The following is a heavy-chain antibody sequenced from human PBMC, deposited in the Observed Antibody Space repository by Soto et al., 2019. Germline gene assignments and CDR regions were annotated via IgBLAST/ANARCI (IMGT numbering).Heavy chain of an antibody. Sequence: PGGSLRLSCAASGFTFDDYAMHWVRQAPGKGLEWVSGISWNNGSIGYADSVKGRFTISRDNAKNSLYLQMNSLRAEDTALYYCAKDKETSSPGAFDIWGQGTMVTVSS. J-gene: IGHJ3*02. D-gene: IGHD6-13*01. CDR1: GFTFDDYA. CDR2: ISWNNGSI. CDR3: AKDKETSSPGAFDI. V-gene: IGHV3-9*01.